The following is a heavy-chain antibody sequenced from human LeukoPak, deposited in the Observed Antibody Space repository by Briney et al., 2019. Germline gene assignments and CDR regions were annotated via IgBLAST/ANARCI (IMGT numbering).Heavy chain of an antibody. D-gene: IGHD6-13*01. J-gene: IGHJ4*02. Sequence: XIXXXXXKGLEWXGEINHSGSTNYNPSLKSRVTISVDTSKNQFSLKLSSVTAADTAVYDCARPRRYSSSWYGPFDYWGQGTLVTVSS. CDR2: INHSGST. V-gene: IGHV4-34*01. CDR3: ARPRRYSSSWYGPFDY.